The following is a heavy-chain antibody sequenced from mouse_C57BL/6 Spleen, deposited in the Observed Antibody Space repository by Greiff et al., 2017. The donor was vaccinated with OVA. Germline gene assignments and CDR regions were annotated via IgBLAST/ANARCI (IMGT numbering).Heavy chain of an antibody. D-gene: IGHD2-5*01. CDR1: GYSFTSYY. CDR2: IYPGSGNT. V-gene: IGHV1-66*01. J-gene: IGHJ1*03. Sequence: VQVVESGPELVKPGASVKISCKASGYSFTSYYIHWVKQRPGQGLEWIGWIYPGSGNTKYNEKFKGKATLTADTSSSTAYMQLSSLTSEDSAVYYCAYYSNYEGYFDVWGTGTTVTVSS. CDR3: AYYSNYEGYFDV.